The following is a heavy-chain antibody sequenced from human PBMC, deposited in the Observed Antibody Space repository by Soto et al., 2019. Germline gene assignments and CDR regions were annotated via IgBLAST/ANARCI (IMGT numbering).Heavy chain of an antibody. D-gene: IGHD4-4*01. CDR3: ARGGPGYSNYYFDY. J-gene: IGHJ4*02. V-gene: IGHV3-48*03. Sequence: GGSLRLSCAASGFTFSSYEMNWVRQAPGKGLEWVSYISSSGSTIYYADSVKGRFTISRDNAKNSLYLQMNSLRADDTAVYYCARGGPGYSNYYFDYWGQVTLVTVSS. CDR2: ISSSGSTI. CDR1: GFTFSSYE.